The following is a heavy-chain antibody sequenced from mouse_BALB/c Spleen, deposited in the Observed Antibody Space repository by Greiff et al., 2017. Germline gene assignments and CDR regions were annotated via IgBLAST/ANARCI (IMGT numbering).Heavy chain of an antibody. CDR2: IRSKSNNYAT. V-gene: IGHV10-1*02. D-gene: IGHD4-1*01. CDR3: VRQGDWVDY. Sequence: EVNLVESGGGLVQPKGSLKLSCAASGFTFNTYAMNWVRQAPGKGLEWVARIRSKSNNYATYYADSVKDRFTISRDDSQSMLYLQMNNLKTEDTAMYYCVRQGDWVDYWGQGTTLTVSS. J-gene: IGHJ2*01. CDR1: GFTFNTYA.